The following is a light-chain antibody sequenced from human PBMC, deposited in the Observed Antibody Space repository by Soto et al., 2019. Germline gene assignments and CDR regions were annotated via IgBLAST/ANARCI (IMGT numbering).Light chain of an antibody. J-gene: IGKJ1*01. CDR1: QSVSNNY. Sequence: EIVFTQSPGNLCLSPGERATLSCRASQSVSNNYLAWSQPKPGQAPRILIYGASNRATVTPDRFSGSGSRTDFTLTISRLEPEDFAVDYCQQYGSSGTFGQGTKVDI. CDR3: QQYGSSGT. CDR2: GAS. V-gene: IGKV3-20*01.